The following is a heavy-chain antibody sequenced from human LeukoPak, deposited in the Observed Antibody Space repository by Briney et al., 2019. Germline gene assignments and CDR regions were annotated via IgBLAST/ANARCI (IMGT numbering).Heavy chain of an antibody. J-gene: IGHJ3*02. CDR3: ARDPSGTYYPRVSGALDI. D-gene: IGHD1-26*01. Sequence: GGSLRLSCAASGFTFSSDSMNWVRQAPGKGLEWISSISGGSSYMYYADSVKGRFTISRDNAKNSLYLQMNSLRAEDTAVYYCARDPSGTYYPRVSGALDIWGQGTMVTVSS. CDR2: ISGGSSYM. CDR1: GFTFSSDS. V-gene: IGHV3-21*01.